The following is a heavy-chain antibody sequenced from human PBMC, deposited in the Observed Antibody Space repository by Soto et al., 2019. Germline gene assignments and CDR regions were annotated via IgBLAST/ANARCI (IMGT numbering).Heavy chain of an antibody. CDR3: ARGQDIVVVPAARRTYYYYGMDV. CDR2: IIPIFGTA. Sequence: QVQLVQSGAEVKKPGSSVKVSCKASGGTFSSYAISWVRQAPGQGLEWMGGIIPIFGTANYAQKFQGRVTSTADESTSTAYMELSSLRSEDTAVYYCARGQDIVVVPAARRTYYYYGMDVWGQGTTVTVSS. J-gene: IGHJ6*02. D-gene: IGHD2-2*01. V-gene: IGHV1-69*01. CDR1: GGTFSSYA.